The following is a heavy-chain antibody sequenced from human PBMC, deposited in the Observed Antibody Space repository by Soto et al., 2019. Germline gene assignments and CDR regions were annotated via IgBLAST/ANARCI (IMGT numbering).Heavy chain of an antibody. J-gene: IGHJ6*02. D-gene: IGHD2-21*02. Sequence: QVQLVQSGAEVKKPGASVKVSCKASGYTFTSYGISWVRQAPGQGLEWMGWISAYNGNTNYAQKLQGRVTMTTDTSTSTADMELRSLRSDDTAVYYCARGEVVTAMYYYGMDVWGQGTTVTVSS. V-gene: IGHV1-18*01. CDR3: ARGEVVTAMYYYGMDV. CDR2: ISAYNGNT. CDR1: GYTFTSYG.